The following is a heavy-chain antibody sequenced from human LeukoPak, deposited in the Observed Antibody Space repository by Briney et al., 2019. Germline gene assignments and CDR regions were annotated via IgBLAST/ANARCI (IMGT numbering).Heavy chain of an antibody. V-gene: IGHV4-59*01. D-gene: IGHD3-22*01. CDR3: ARLVDYDNSGAPDIFDI. CDR1: SGFISSYY. J-gene: IGHJ3*02. Sequence: SETLSLTCIVSSGFISSYYWSWIRQTPGKGLEWIAFINYSGRIKYNASLQSRVSISLDTSKNHFSLQLRSVMAADTAVYYCARLVDYDNSGAPDIFDIWGQGTIVSIS. CDR2: INYSGRI.